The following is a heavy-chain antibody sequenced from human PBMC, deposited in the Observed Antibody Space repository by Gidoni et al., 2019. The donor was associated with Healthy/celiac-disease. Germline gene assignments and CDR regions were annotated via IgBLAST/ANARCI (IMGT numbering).Heavy chain of an antibody. V-gene: IGHV4-59*08. CDR3: ARNYYDRVNWFDP. J-gene: IGHJ5*02. D-gene: IGHD3-22*01. CDR1: VGSISSYY. CDR2: IYYSGST. Sequence: QVQLQESGPGLVKPSETLSLTCTVSVGSISSYYWSWIRQPPGKGLEWIGYIYYSGSTTYNPSLKSRVTISVDTSKNQFSLKLSSVTAADTAVYYCARNYYDRVNWFDPWGQGTLVTVSS.